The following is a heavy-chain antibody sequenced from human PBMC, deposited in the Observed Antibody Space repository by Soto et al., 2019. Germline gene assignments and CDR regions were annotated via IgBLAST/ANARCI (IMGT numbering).Heavy chain of an antibody. CDR3: ARDGSYYYGMDV. D-gene: IGHD1-1*01. Sequence: LRLSCAASGFTFSSYWMHWVRQAPGKGLVWVSRINSDGSSTSYADSVKGRFTISRDNAKNTLYLQMNSLRAEDTAVYYCARDGSYYYGMDVWGQGTTVTVSS. CDR1: GFTFSSYW. J-gene: IGHJ6*02. CDR2: INSDGSST. V-gene: IGHV3-74*01.